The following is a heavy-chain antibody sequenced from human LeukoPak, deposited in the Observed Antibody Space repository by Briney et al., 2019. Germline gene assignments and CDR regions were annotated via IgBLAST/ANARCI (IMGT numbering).Heavy chain of an antibody. J-gene: IGHJ4*02. D-gene: IGHD3-16*01. CDR1: GYTFTSYY. CDR2: INPSGGST. V-gene: IGHV1-46*01. CDR3: ARVNCGGRPKIDTTYDYVWGSYDY. Sequence: ASVKVSCKASGYTFTSYYMHWVRQAPGQGLEWMGRINPSGGSTSYAQKFQGRVTMTGDKSTSTVYMELSSLRSEDTAVYYCARVNCGGRPKIDTTYDYVWGSYDYWGQGTLVPVSS.